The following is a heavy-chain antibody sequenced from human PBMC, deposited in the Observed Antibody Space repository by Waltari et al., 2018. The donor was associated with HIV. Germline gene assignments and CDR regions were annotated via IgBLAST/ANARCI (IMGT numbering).Heavy chain of an antibody. CDR1: GFTFSDYY. CDR3: ARVARGLRQGTFDI. Sequence: QVHLVESGGDLVKPGGSLRLSCVASGFTFSDYYMTWIRQAPGKRLEGVSYIAVSSAYTNDGDSVKGRFTMARDDAKKSLFLQMNSLRPEDTAVYYCARVARGLRQGTFDIWGQGTMVTVSS. CDR2: IAVSSAYT. V-gene: IGHV3-11*05. J-gene: IGHJ3*02. D-gene: IGHD4-17*01.